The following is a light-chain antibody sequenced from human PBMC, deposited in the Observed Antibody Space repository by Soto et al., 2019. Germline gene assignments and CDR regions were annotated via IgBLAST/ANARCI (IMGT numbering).Light chain of an antibody. V-gene: IGKV3-20*01. Sequence: EIVLTQSPGTLSLSPGERATLSCRASQSVSSSFLAWYQQKPGQAPRLLIYGASSRATGIPDRFSGSGSGTAFTLTSSGLEPEDFAVYYCQQYGSSPLTFGQGTKVEIK. J-gene: IGKJ1*01. CDR2: GAS. CDR1: QSVSSSF. CDR3: QQYGSSPLT.